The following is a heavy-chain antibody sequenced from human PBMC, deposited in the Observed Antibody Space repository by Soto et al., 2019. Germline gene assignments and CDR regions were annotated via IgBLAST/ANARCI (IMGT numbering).Heavy chain of an antibody. CDR2: IWYDGSNK. D-gene: IGHD4-17*01. CDR3: ARCLLDYGGNGPDF. J-gene: IGHJ4*02. CDR1: VFTFRSYG. Sequence: WWSLRLSCASCVFTFRSYGMHWVCQAPGKGLEWVAVIWYDGSNKYYADSVKGRFTISRDNSKNTLYMQMHSLRAEDTAVYYWARCLLDYGGNGPDFWAQGTLVTVSS. V-gene: IGHV3-33*01.